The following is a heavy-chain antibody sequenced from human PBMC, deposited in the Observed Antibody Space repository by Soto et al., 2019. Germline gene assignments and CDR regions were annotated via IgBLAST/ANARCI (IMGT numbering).Heavy chain of an antibody. Sequence: SETLSLTCTVSDGSISTSSYYWSWIRQPPGKGLEWIGYIYYSGSTNYNPSLKSRVTISVDTSKNQFSLKLSSVTAADTAVYYCSIAAAGTFDYWGQGTLVTVSS. CDR1: DGSISTSSYY. V-gene: IGHV4-61*05. J-gene: IGHJ4*02. D-gene: IGHD6-13*01. CDR3: SIAAAGTFDY. CDR2: IYYSGST.